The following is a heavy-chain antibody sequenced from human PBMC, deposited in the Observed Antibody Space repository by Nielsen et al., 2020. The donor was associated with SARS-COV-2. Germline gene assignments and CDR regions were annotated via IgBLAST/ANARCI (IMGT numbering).Heavy chain of an antibody. J-gene: IGHJ2*01. CDR3: AKASPTTVTRRNWYFDL. D-gene: IGHD4-17*01. CDR2: ISGSGGST. Sequence: GESLKISCAASGFTFSSYAMSWVRQAPGKGLEWVSAISGSGGSTYYADSVKGRFTISRDNSKNTLYLQMNSLRAEDTAVYYCAKASPTTVTRRNWYFDLWGRGTRV. V-gene: IGHV3-23*01. CDR1: GFTFSSYA.